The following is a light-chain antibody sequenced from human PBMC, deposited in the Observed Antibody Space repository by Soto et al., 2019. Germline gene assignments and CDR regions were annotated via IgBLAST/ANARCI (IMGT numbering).Light chain of an antibody. CDR3: QQSYSTPPT. CDR1: QSISSS. Sequence: DIQMTQSPSSLSASVGDRVTITCRASQSISSSLNWYQQNPGKAPKLLIYAASSLQSGVPSRFSGSGSGTDFTLTISSLQPEDFATYYCQQSYSTPPTFGQGTKVEIK. V-gene: IGKV1-39*01. CDR2: AAS. J-gene: IGKJ1*01.